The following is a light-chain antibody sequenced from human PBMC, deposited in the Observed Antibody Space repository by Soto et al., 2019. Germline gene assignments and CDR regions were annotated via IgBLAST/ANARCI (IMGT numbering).Light chain of an antibody. J-gene: IGLJ3*02. CDR2: EVT. Sequence: QSVLTQPASVSGSPGQSITISCTGTRSDIGSYNSIAWYQQHPGKAPRVMIFEVTKRPSGISNRFSGSKSGSTASLTISGLQAEDEADYFCFSYAGDSTWVFGGGTKVIVL. CDR1: RSDIGSYNS. CDR3: FSYAGDSTWV. V-gene: IGLV2-23*02.